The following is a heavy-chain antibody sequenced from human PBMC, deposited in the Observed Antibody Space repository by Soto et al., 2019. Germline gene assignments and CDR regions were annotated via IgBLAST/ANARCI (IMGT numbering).Heavy chain of an antibody. Sequence: ASVKVSCKASGYTFTSYAMHWVRQAPGQRLEWMGWINAGNGNTKYSQKFQGRVTITRDTSASTAYMELSSLRSEETAVYYCARDKERQRLGGNYYYGMDIWGQGTTVTVS. CDR1: GYTFTSYA. J-gene: IGHJ6*02. CDR3: ARDKERQRLGGNYYYGMDI. D-gene: IGHD5-12*01. V-gene: IGHV1-3*01. CDR2: INAGNGNT.